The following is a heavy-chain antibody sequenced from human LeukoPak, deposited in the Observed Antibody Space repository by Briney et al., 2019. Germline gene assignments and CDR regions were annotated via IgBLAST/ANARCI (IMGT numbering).Heavy chain of an antibody. CDR2: ISSNGGST. V-gene: IGHV3-64*01. D-gene: IGHD5-24*01. CDR1: GFTFSSYA. Sequence: GGSLRLSCAASGFTFSSYAMHWVRQAPGKGLEYVSAISSNGGSTYHANSVKGRFTISRDNSKNTLYLQMGSLRAEDMAVYYCARANGYNLYIDYWGQGTLVTVSS. J-gene: IGHJ4*02. CDR3: ARANGYNLYIDY.